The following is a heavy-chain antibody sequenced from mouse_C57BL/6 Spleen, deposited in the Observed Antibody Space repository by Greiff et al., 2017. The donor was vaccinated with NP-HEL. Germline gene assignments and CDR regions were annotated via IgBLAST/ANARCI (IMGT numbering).Heavy chain of an antibody. CDR3: ARPIYDGYHWYFDV. V-gene: IGHV1-39*01. J-gene: IGHJ1*03. CDR1: GYSFTDYN. CDR2: INPNYGTT. D-gene: IGHD2-3*01. Sequence: VQLQPSGPELVKPGASVKISCKASGYSFTDYNMNWVKQSNGTSLEWIGVINPNYGTTSYNQKFKGKATLTVDQSSSTAYMQLNSLTSEDSAVYYCARPIYDGYHWYFDVWGTGTTVTVSS.